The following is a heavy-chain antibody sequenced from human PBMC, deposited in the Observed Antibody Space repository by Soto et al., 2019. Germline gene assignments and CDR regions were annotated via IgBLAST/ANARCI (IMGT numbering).Heavy chain of an antibody. CDR2: IYSGGST. Sequence: EVQLVESGGGLVQPGGSLRLSCAASGLTVSSNYMSWVRQAPGKGLEWVSVIYSGGSTYYADSVKGRFTISRDNSKNTLYLQMNSLRAEDTAVYYCARHGYNYGGGYFDDWGQGTLGTVSS. D-gene: IGHD5-18*01. J-gene: IGHJ4*02. V-gene: IGHV3-66*04. CDR3: ARHGYNYGGGYFDD. CDR1: GLTVSSNY.